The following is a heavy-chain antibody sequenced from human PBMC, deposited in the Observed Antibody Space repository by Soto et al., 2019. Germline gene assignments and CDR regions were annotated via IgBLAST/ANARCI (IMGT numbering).Heavy chain of an antibody. V-gene: IGHV3-53*01. CDR1: GLNVTRNY. J-gene: IGHJ5*02. D-gene: IGHD2-21*01. CDR3: ARLFGRYGWFDP. Sequence: PGGSLRLSCAASGLNVTRNYMSWVRQAPGKGLEWVSVMSSGVYTYYADSVKGRFTISRDNSKNTLFLQINSLITEDTAVYYCARLFGRYGWFDPWGQVTLVTVSS. CDR2: MSSGVYT.